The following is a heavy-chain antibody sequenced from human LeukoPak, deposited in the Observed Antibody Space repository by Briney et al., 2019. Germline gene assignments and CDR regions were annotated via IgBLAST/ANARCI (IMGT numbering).Heavy chain of an antibody. CDR3: ARHNPTSPGYSSGWYLDY. Sequence: PSETLSLTCAVYGGSFSGYYWSWIRQPPGKGLEWIGEINHSGSTNYNPSLKSRVTISVDTSKNQFSLKLSSVTAADTAVYYCARHNPTSPGYSSGWYLDYWGQGTLATVSS. CDR1: GGSFSGYY. CDR2: INHSGST. J-gene: IGHJ4*02. V-gene: IGHV4-34*01. D-gene: IGHD6-19*01.